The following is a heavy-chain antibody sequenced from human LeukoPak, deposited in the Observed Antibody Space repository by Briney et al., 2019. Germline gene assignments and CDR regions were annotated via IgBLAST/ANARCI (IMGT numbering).Heavy chain of an antibody. D-gene: IGHD6-6*01. Sequence: SETLSLTCTVSGDSISSDYWSWIRQPPGKGLEWIGYIYYSGSTNYNPSLKSRVTISVDTSKNQFSQKLSSVTDADTAVYYCARGDRIAARPIAFDYWGQGTLVTVSS. CDR2: IYYSGST. J-gene: IGHJ4*02. CDR3: ARGDRIAARPIAFDY. V-gene: IGHV4-59*01. CDR1: GDSISSDY.